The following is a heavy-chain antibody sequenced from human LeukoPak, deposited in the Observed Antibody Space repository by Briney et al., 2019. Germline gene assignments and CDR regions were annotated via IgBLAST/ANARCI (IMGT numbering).Heavy chain of an antibody. Sequence: PGGSLRLSCAASGFTFSSYGMSWVRQAPGKGLEWVSAISGSGGSTYYADSVKGRFTISRDNSKNTLYLQMNSLRAEDTAVYYCARSRQHHYERSGYYEILNWYFDLWGRGTLVTVSS. J-gene: IGHJ2*01. CDR2: ISGSGGST. CDR3: ARSRQHHYERSGYYEILNWYFDL. D-gene: IGHD3-22*01. CDR1: GFTFSSYG. V-gene: IGHV3-23*01.